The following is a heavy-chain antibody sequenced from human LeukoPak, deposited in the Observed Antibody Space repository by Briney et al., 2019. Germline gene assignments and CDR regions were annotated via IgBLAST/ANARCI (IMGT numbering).Heavy chain of an antibody. V-gene: IGHV3-20*01. D-gene: IGHD5-12*01. CDR3: ARAYLYSGYGSPDPPRDY. CDR1: GYTFDDYG. J-gene: IGHJ4*02. CDR2: INWNGGST. Sequence: GGSLRLSCAASGYTFDDYGMSWVRQAPGKGLEWVSGINWNGGSTGYADSVKGRFTISRDNAKNSLYLQMNSLRAEDTALYHCARAYLYSGYGSPDPPRDYWGQGTLVTVSS.